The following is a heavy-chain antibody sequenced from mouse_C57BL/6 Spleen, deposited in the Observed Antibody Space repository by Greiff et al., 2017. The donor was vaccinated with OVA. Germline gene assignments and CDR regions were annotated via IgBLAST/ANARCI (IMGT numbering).Heavy chain of an antibody. V-gene: IGHV1-39*01. CDR2: INPSYGTT. CDR1: GYSFTDYN. J-gene: IGHJ4*01. Sequence: EVQGVESGPELVKPGASVKISCKASGYSFTDYNMNWVKQSNGKSLEWIGVINPSYGTTSYNQKFKGKATLTVDQSSSTAYMQLNSLTSEDSAVYYCARRNYYGSSPAMDYWGQGTSVTVSS. D-gene: IGHD1-1*01. CDR3: ARRNYYGSSPAMDY.